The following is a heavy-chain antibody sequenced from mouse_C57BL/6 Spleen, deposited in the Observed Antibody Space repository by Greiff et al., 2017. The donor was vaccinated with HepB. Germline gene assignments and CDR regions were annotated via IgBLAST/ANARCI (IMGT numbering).Heavy chain of an antibody. V-gene: IGHV1-22*01. CDR3: ARSPLKGVFDY. J-gene: IGHJ2*01. CDR2: INPNNGGT. CDR1: GYTFTDYN. Sequence: VQLKESGPELVKPGASVKMSCKASGYTFTDYNMHWVKQSHGKSLEWIGYINPNNGGTSYNQKFKGKATLTVNKSSSTAYMELRSLTSEDSAVYYCARSPLKGVFDYWGQGTTLTVSS.